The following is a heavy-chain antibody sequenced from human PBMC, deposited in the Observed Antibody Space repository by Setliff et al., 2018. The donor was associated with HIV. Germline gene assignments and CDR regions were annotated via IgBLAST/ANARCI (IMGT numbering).Heavy chain of an antibody. CDR2: IYHSGIT. Sequence: SETLSLTCAVSGDSISSGNWWSWVRQPPGKRLEWIGEIYHSGITNYNPSLKSRVTISVDKSKNQFSLKLSSVTAADTAVYYCASTTYYYDSSGYNSWPLFDYWGQGTLVTVSS. CDR1: GDSISSGNW. V-gene: IGHV4-4*02. CDR3: ASTTYYYDSSGYNSWPLFDY. D-gene: IGHD3-22*01. J-gene: IGHJ4*02.